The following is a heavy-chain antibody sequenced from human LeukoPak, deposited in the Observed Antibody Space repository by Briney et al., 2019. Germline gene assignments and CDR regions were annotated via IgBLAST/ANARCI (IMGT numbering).Heavy chain of an antibody. Sequence: SETLSLTCTVSGASISSGGYYWSWIWQPPGKGLEWIGYIYHSGSAYYNPSLKSRVSISVDRSKNQFYLKVKSVTAADTAVYYCARRIYGSGSPFDYWGQGTLVTVSS. V-gene: IGHV4-30-2*01. CDR3: ARRIYGSGSPFDY. CDR1: GASISSGGYY. J-gene: IGHJ4*02. D-gene: IGHD3-10*01. CDR2: IYHSGSA.